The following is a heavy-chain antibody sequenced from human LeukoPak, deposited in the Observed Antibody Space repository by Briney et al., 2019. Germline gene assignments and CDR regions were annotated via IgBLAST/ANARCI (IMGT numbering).Heavy chain of an antibody. J-gene: IGHJ3*02. CDR1: GFTFSSYA. CDR3: AKDLVTVLLVYCSGGSCRADAFDI. D-gene: IGHD2-15*01. CDR2: ISGSGGST. V-gene: IGHV3-23*01. Sequence: GGSLRLSCAASGFTFSSYAMSWVRQAPGKGLEWVSAISGSGGSTYYADSVKGRFTISRDNSKNTLYLQMNSLRAEDTAVYYCAKDLVTVLLVYCSGGSCRADAFDIWGQGTVVTVSS.